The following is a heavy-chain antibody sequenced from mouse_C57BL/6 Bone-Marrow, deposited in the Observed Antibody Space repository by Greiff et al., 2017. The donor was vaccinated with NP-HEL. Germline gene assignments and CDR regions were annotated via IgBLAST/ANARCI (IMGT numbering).Heavy chain of an antibody. V-gene: IGHV1-81*01. Sequence: VQLQQSGAELARPGASVKLSCKASGYTFTSYGISWVKQRTGQGLEWIGEFYTRSGNTYYNEKFKGKDTLTADKSSSTAYMELRSLTSEDTADYYCEGFPYWYDDGWGTGTTVTVSA. J-gene: IGHJ1*03. CDR2: FYTRSGNT. CDR3: EGFPYWYDDG. CDR1: GYTFTSYG.